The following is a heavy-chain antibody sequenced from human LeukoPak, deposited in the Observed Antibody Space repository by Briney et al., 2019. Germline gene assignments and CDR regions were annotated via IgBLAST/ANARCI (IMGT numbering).Heavy chain of an antibody. CDR2: ISYDGSNK. CDR1: GFTFSSYA. CDR3: PRGVGSASYDYYGMDV. D-gene: IGHD6-19*01. V-gene: IGHV3-30-3*01. Sequence: EPGGSLRLSCAASGFTFSSYAMHWVRQAPGKGLEWVAVISYDGSNKYYADSVKGRSTISRDNSKNTLYLQMTSLRAEDTAVYYCPRGVGSASYDYYGMDVWGQGNTVTASS. J-gene: IGHJ6*02.